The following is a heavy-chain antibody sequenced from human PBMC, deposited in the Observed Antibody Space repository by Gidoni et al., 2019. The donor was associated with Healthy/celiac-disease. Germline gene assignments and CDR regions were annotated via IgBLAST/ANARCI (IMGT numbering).Heavy chain of an antibody. CDR1: GFTFSSYA. Sequence: EVQRLESGGGLVQPGGSLRLSCAASGFTFSSYAMSWVRQAPGKGLEWVSAISGSGGSTYYADSVKGRFTISRDNSKNTLYLQMNSLRAEDTAVYYCAKVPHGGVYAYYYGMDVWGQGTTVTVSS. CDR2: ISGSGGST. CDR3: AKVPHGGVYAYYYGMDV. D-gene: IGHD2-8*02. V-gene: IGHV3-23*01. J-gene: IGHJ6*02.